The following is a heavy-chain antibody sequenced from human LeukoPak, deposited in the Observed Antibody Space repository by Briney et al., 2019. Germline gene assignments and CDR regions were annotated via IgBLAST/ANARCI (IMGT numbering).Heavy chain of an antibody. CDR1: GVSSSSSY. CDR2: IFYTEDS. CDR3: ATKTTDYGGNDY. J-gene: IGHJ4*02. V-gene: IGHV4-59*08. D-gene: IGHD4-17*01. Sequence: SETLSLTCTVSGVSSSSSYWSWIRQPPGKGLEWIGYIFYTEDSNHNPSFKSRVSISLDTSKDQISLKLSSVTAADTAVYYCATKTTDYGGNDYWGQGTLVTVSS.